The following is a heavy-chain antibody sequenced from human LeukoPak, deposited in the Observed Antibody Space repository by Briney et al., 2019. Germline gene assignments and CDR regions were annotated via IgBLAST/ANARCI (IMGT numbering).Heavy chain of an antibody. CDR2: IIPIFGTA. CDR1: GGTFSSYA. V-gene: IGHV1-69*13. D-gene: IGHD3-9*01. J-gene: IGHJ6*02. CDR3: ARDFKHAVLRFFDMTNGMDV. Sequence: ASVKVSCKASGGTFSSYAIGWVRQAPGQGLEWMGGIIPIFGTANYAQKFQGRVTITADESTSTAYMELSSLRSEDTAVYYCARDFKHAVLRFFDMTNGMDVWGQGTTVTVSS.